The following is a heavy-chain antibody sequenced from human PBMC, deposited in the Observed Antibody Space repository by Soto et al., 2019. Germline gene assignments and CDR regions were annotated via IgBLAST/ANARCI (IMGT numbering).Heavy chain of an antibody. CDR1: GGSISSGGYY. CDR3: ARWVDSGYTFDY. V-gene: IGHV4-31*03. J-gene: IGHJ4*02. CDR2: IYYSGST. Sequence: QVQLQESGPGLGKPSQTLSLTCTVSGGSISSGGYYWSWIRQHPGKGLEWIGYIYYSGSTYYNPSLKSRVTISVDTSKNQFSLKLSSVTAADTAVYYCARWVDSGYTFDYWGQGTLVTVSS. D-gene: IGHD5-12*01.